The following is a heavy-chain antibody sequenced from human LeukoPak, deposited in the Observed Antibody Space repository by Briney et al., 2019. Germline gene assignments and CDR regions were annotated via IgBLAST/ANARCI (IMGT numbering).Heavy chain of an antibody. CDR1: GFTFSSYG. D-gene: IGHD5-18*01. CDR3: AKEGGYSYGPRPKPVDY. J-gene: IGHJ4*02. Sequence: GSSLRLSCAASGFTFSSYGMHWVRQAPGQGLEWVAVISYDGSNKYYADSVKGRFTISRDNSKNTMYLQMDSLRAEDTAVYYCAKEGGYSYGPRPKPVDYWGQGTLVTVSS. CDR2: ISYDGSNK. V-gene: IGHV3-30*18.